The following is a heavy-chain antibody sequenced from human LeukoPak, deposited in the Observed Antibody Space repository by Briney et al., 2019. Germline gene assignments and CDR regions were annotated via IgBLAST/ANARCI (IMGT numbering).Heavy chain of an antibody. V-gene: IGHV3-48*03. Sequence: PGGSLRLSCAASGFTFSSYEMNWVRQAPGKGLEWVSYISISGSTIYYADSVKGRFTISRDNAKNSLYLQMNSLRAEDTAVYYCARDRYYGSGLDYWGQGTLVTVSS. CDR2: ISISGSTI. CDR3: ARDRYYGSGLDY. CDR1: GFTFSSYE. D-gene: IGHD3-10*01. J-gene: IGHJ4*02.